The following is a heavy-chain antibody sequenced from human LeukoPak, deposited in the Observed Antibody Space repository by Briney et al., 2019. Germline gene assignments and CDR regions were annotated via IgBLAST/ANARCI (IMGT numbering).Heavy chain of an antibody. CDR1: GGSISSYY. J-gene: IGHJ5*02. Sequence: SETLSLTCTVSGGSISSYYWSWIRQPPGKGLEWIGYIYYSGSTSYNPSLKSRVTISVDTSKNQFSLKLSSVTAADTAVYYCARAGPDSSSWYYNWFDPWGQGTLVTVCS. D-gene: IGHD6-13*01. CDR3: ARAGPDSSSWYYNWFDP. V-gene: IGHV4-59*01. CDR2: IYYSGST.